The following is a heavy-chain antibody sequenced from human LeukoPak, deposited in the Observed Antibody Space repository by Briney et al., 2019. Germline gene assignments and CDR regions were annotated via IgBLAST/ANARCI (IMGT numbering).Heavy chain of an antibody. CDR3: AKDLGVRYFDWLIPGSDY. Sequence: GSLRLSCAASGFTFSSYAMHWVRQAPGKGLEWVAVISYDGSNKYYADSVKGRFTISRDNSKNTLYLQMNSLRAEDTAVYYCAKDLGVRYFDWLIPGSDYWGQGTLVTVSS. D-gene: IGHD3-9*01. CDR2: ISYDGSNK. J-gene: IGHJ4*02. CDR1: GFTFSSYA. V-gene: IGHV3-30*04.